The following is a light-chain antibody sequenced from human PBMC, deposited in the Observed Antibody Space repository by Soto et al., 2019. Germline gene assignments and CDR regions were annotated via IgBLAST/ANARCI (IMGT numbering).Light chain of an antibody. Sequence: RVMTQSPATLSLSPGERATLSCRASQSVSTNVAWYQQKPGQAPRLLIYGASTRATDIPARFSGSGSGTAFTLTISSLQYEDFAVYYCQQYNNWPPWTFGQGTKVEVK. CDR1: QSVSTN. CDR3: QQYNNWPPWT. CDR2: GAS. J-gene: IGKJ1*01. V-gene: IGKV3-15*01.